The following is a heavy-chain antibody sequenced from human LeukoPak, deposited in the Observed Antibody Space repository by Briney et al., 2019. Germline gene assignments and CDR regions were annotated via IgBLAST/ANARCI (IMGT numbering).Heavy chain of an antibody. J-gene: IGHJ4*02. CDR2: IYYSGST. CDR3: ARGRTYDYVWGSYRGSDY. D-gene: IGHD3-16*02. CDR1: GGSISSGDYY. Sequence: SQTLSLTCTVSGGSISSGDYYWSWIRQPPGKGLEWIGYIYYSGSTYYNPSLKSRVTISVDTSKNQFSLKLSSVTAADTAVYYCARGRTYDYVWGSYRGSDYWGQGTLVTVSS. V-gene: IGHV4-30-4*01.